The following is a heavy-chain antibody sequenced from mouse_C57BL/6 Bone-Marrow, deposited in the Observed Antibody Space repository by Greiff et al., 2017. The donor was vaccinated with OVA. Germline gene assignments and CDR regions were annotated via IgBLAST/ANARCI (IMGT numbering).Heavy chain of an antibody. Sequence: VKLMESGPGLVQPSQSLSITCTVSGFSLTSYGVHWVRQSPGTGLEWLGVIWSGGSTDYNAAFISRLSISKDNSKSQVFFKMNSLQADDTAIYYCARWFGYFDVWGTGTTVTVSS. D-gene: IGHD2-2*01. CDR3: ARWFGYFDV. CDR2: IWSGGST. CDR1: GFSLTSYG. J-gene: IGHJ1*03. V-gene: IGHV2-2*01.